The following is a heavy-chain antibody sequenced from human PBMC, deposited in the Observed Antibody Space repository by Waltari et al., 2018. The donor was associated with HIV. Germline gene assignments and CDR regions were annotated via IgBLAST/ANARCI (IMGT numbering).Heavy chain of an antibody. CDR3: AREGGRDCSGGTCYIDY. D-gene: IGHD2-15*01. J-gene: IGHJ4*02. V-gene: IGHV3-21*06. Sequence: FTISRDNSKNLLYLQMNSLRAEDTAVYYCAREGGRDCSGGTCYIDYWGQGTLVTVSS.